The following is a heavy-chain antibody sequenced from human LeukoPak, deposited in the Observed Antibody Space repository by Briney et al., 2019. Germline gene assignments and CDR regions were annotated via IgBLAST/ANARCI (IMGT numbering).Heavy chain of an antibody. CDR3: AKDLHIVVVTAILDY. CDR1: GFTFSGYA. V-gene: IGHV3-23*01. CDR2: ISGSGGST. J-gene: IGHJ4*02. D-gene: IGHD2-21*02. Sequence: GASLRLSCAASGFTFSGYAMSWVRQAPGKGLEWVSAISGSGGSTYYADSVKGRFTISRDNSKNTLYLQMNSLRAEDTAVYYCAKDLHIVVVTAILDYWGQGTLVTVSS.